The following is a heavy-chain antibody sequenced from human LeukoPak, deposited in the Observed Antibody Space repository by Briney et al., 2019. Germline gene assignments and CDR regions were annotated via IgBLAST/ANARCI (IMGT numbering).Heavy chain of an antibody. CDR2: VNSDGSST. D-gene: IGHD3-22*01. J-gene: IGHJ4*02. Sequence: SGGSLRLSCAASGFTFSSYWMHWVRQAPGKGLVWVSRVNSDGSSTGYVDSVKGRFTISRDNAKNTLYLQLNSLRAEDTALYYCARETSGSSDNWGQGTLVTVSS. CDR3: ARETSGSSDN. CDR1: GFTFSSYW. V-gene: IGHV3-74*01.